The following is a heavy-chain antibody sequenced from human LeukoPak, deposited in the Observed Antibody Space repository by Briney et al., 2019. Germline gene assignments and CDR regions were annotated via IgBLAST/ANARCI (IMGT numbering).Heavy chain of an antibody. CDR1: GGSFSGYY. CDR2: INHSGST. CDR3: ARVGGGSFWITLEPNYYFDY. V-gene: IGHV4-34*01. J-gene: IGHJ4*02. Sequence: SETLSLTCAVYGGSFSGYYWSWIRQPPGKGLEWIGEINHSGSTNYNPSLKSRVTISADTSKNQFSLKLNSVTAADTAVYFCARVGGGSFWITLEPNYYFDYWGQGILVTVSS. D-gene: IGHD3-3*01.